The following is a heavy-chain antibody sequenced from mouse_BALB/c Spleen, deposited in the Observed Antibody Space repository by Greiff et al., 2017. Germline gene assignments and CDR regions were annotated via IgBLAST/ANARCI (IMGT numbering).Heavy chain of an antibody. CDR1: GYSITSDYA. J-gene: IGHJ3*01. CDR2: ISYSGST. V-gene: IGHV3-2*02. Sequence: DVQLQESGPGLVKPSQSLSLTCTVTGYSITSDYAWNWIRQFPGNKLEWMGYISYSGSTSYNPSLKSRISITRDTSKNQFFLQLNSVTTEDTATYYCARIYYGSSYEAYWGQGTLVTVSA. D-gene: IGHD1-1*01. CDR3: ARIYYGSSYEAY.